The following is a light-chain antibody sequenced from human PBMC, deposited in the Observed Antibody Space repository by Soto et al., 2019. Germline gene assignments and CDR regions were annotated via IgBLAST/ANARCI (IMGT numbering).Light chain of an antibody. J-gene: IGKJ1*01. CDR2: AAS. V-gene: IGKV1-39*01. CDR3: QQTYSTPET. Sequence: DIQMTQSPSSLSASVGDRVTITCRASQSISSYLNWYQQKPGKAPKLLIYAASSLQGGVPSRFSGSGSGTDFTLTISSLQPEDFATYYWQQTYSTPETFGQGPKVEI. CDR1: QSISSY.